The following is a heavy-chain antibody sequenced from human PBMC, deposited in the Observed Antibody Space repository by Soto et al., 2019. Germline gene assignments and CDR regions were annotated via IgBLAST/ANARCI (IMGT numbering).Heavy chain of an antibody. Sequence: ASVKVSCKGFGYSFMKYGINWVRQVPGQGLEWVGWISPYSGYTHSAQKFHGRLTLTTDTAASTAYMELRILRSADTALYYCAREASVLIPAAQPSRFDSWGQGTLVTVSS. D-gene: IGHD2-2*01. V-gene: IGHV1-18*01. CDR1: GYSFMKYG. J-gene: IGHJ4*02. CDR3: AREASVLIPAAQPSRFDS. CDR2: ISPYSGYT.